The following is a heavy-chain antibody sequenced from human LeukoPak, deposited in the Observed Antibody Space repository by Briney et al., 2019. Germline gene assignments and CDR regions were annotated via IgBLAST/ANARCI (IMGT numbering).Heavy chain of an antibody. V-gene: IGHV3-66*01. CDR1: GFTVITNY. J-gene: IGHJ4*02. D-gene: IGHD6-13*01. Sequence: GGSLRLSCAASGFTVITNYMSWVRQAPGKGLEWVSVIFSGGSTYYAESVKGRFTISRDNSKNTLYLQMNSLRVEDTAVYYCARESPQQLTLWGQGALVTVSS. CDR2: IFSGGST. CDR3: ARESPQQLTL.